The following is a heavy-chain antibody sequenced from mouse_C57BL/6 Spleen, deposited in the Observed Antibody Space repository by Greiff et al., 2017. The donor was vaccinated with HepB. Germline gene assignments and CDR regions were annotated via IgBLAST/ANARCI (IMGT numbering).Heavy chain of an antibody. J-gene: IGHJ2*01. Sequence: EVHLVESGGGLVQPGGSLSLSCAASGFTFTDYYMSWVRQPPGKALEWLGFIRNKANGYTTEYSASVKGRFTISRYNSQSILYLQMNALRAEDSATYYCARCGYDVGFDYWGQGTTLTVSS. CDR3: ARCGYDVGFDY. D-gene: IGHD2-2*01. CDR2: IRNKANGYTT. V-gene: IGHV7-3*01. CDR1: GFTFTDYY.